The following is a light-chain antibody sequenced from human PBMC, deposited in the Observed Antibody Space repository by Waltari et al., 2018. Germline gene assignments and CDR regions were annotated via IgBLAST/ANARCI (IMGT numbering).Light chain of an antibody. CDR3: QHYVRLPVT. V-gene: IGKV3-20*01. CDR1: QSVSRA. J-gene: IGKJ1*01. CDR2: GAS. Sequence: ESVLTQSPGTLSLSPGERVTLPCRASQSVSRALAWYQQKPGQAPRLRIYGASSRATGIPDRFSGSGSGTDFSLTISRLEPEDFAVYYCQHYVRLPVTFGQGTKVEIK.